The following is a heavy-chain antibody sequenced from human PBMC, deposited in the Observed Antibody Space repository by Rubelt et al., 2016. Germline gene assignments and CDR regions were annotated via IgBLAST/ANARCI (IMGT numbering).Heavy chain of an antibody. J-gene: IGHJ3*02. Sequence: QVQLVQSGAEVKKPGASVKVSCKASGYTFTSYGISWVRQAPGQGLEWMGWISVNSGDTKYAQKPQGRVTMTTDTSTSTAYMELTSLRSDDTAVYSCARATNWNYAFDIWGQGTMVTVSS. V-gene: IGHV1-18*01. CDR3: ARATNWNYAFDI. CDR1: GYTFTSYG. CDR2: ISVNSGDT. D-gene: IGHD1-7*01.